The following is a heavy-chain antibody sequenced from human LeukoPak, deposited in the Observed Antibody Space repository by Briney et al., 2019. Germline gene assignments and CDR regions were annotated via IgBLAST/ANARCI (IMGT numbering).Heavy chain of an antibody. V-gene: IGHV4-38-2*01. Sequence: PSETLSLTCAVSGASSSDPYYWGWIRQPPERGLQWIGTIYVNGDTFYNPSLKSRVTISEDTSNNQLSLTLTSVTAADTAIYYCARGYNWNDGAFDPWGQGALVTVSS. CDR1: GASSSDPYY. D-gene: IGHD1-20*01. CDR2: IYVNGDT. CDR3: ARGYNWNDGAFDP. J-gene: IGHJ5*02.